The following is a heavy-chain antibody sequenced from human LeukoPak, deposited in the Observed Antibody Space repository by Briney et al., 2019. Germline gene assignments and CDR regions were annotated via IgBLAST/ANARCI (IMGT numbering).Heavy chain of an antibody. V-gene: IGHV3-23*01. Sequence: GGSLRLSCATSGFNFYNYGMTWVRQAPGKGLEWVSGISPSGGITYYTDSVKGRFTISRDNSKNTQSLQMNSLRAEDTAVYYCARLGGIAVHNAFDIWGQGTMVTVSS. J-gene: IGHJ3*02. D-gene: IGHD6-19*01. CDR3: ARLGGIAVHNAFDI. CDR1: GFNFYNYG. CDR2: ISPSGGIT.